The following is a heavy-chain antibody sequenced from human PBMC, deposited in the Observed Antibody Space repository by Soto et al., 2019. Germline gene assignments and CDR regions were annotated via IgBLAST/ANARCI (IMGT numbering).Heavy chain of an antibody. CDR1: GYTFTGFF. V-gene: IGHV1-2*02. CDR3: AREGIEARIPSD. J-gene: IGHJ4*02. D-gene: IGHD6-6*01. Sequence: ASVKVSCKASGYTFTGFFLRWVRQAPGQGLEWLGWINPNTGGTNYAQDFQGRITMTRDTSISTAYLELTSLRSDDTAVYYCAREGIEARIPSDWGQGTLVTVSS. CDR2: INPNTGGT.